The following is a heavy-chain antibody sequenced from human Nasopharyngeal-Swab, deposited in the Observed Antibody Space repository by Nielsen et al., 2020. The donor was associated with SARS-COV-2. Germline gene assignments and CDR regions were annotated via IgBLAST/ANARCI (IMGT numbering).Heavy chain of an antibody. CDR3: ARGLRWHYYYYGMDV. Sequence: GESLKISCAASGFTFSSYAVNWVRQAPGKGLEWVSGISGSGGSTYYADSVRGRFTISRDNSKNTLYLQMNSLRAEDTAVYYCARGLRWHYYYYGMDVWGQGTTVTVSS. CDR2: ISGSGGST. J-gene: IGHJ6*02. CDR1: GFTFSSYA. D-gene: IGHD4-23*01. V-gene: IGHV3-23*01.